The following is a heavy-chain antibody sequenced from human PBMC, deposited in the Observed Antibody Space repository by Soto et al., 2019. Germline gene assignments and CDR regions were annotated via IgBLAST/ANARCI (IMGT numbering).Heavy chain of an antibody. D-gene: IGHD2-15*01. V-gene: IGHV3-30*18. CDR2: ISYDGSNK. Sequence: PGGSLRLSCAASGFTFSSYGMHWVRQAPGKGLEWVAVISYDGSNKYYADSVKGRFTISRDNSKNTLYLQMNSLRAEDTAVYYCAKDRYWSGGSCYHNWFDPWGQGTLVTVSS. CDR1: GFTFSSYG. CDR3: AKDRYWSGGSCYHNWFDP. J-gene: IGHJ5*02.